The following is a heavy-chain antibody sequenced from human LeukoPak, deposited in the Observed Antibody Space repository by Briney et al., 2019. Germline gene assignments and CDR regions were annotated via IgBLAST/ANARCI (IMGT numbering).Heavy chain of an antibody. J-gene: IGHJ4*02. CDR3: AKGDTSGLFDH. D-gene: IGHD3-22*01. Sequence: GGSLRLSCAASGFTFDDYAMHWVRQAPGKGLEWVLGISWNSGSIGYADSVRGRFTISRDNAKNSLYLQMNSLRAEDMALYYCAKGDTSGLFDHWGQGTLVTVSS. V-gene: IGHV3-9*03. CDR1: GFTFDDYA. CDR2: ISWNSGSI.